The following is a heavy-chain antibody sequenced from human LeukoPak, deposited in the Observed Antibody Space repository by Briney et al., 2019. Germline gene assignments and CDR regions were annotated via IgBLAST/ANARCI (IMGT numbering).Heavy chain of an antibody. V-gene: IGHV3-30*18. CDR2: ISYDGSNK. CDR1: GFTFSGYG. J-gene: IGHJ6*04. D-gene: IGHD2-2*01. CDR3: AKDRALYCSSTSCDDSYGMDV. Sequence: GGSLRLSCAASGFTFSGYGMHWVRQAPGKGLEWVAVISYDGSNKYYADSVKGRFTISRDNSKNTLYLQMNSLRAEDTAVYYCAKDRALYCSSTSCDDSYGMDVWGKGTTVTVSS.